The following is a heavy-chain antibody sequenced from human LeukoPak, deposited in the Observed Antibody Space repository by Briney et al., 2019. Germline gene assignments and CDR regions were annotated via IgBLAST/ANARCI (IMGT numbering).Heavy chain of an antibody. J-gene: IGHJ6*03. V-gene: IGHV3-23*01. D-gene: IGHD5-18*01. CDR3: AKSPGDTRSYYYMDV. CDR1: GFTFSSIA. Sequence: GGSLRLSCEASGFTFSSIAMNWVRQAPGKGREWVTGISASGGGTYYADSVKGRFTISRDNSKNTIHLQLNSLRAEDTAIYYCAKSPGDTRSYYYMDVWGKGTTVTVSS. CDR2: ISASGGGT.